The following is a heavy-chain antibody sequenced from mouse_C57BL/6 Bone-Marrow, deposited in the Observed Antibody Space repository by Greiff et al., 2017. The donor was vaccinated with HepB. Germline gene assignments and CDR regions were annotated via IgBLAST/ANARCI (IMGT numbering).Heavy chain of an antibody. Sequence: EVQLQQSGPELVKPGASVEISCKASGYTFTDYYMNWVKQSHGKSLEWIGDINPNNGGTSYNQKFKGKATLTVDKSSSTAYMELRSLTSEDSAVYYCARGGNWDFDYWGQGTTLTVSS. CDR1: GYTFTDYY. CDR2: INPNNGGT. D-gene: IGHD4-1*01. J-gene: IGHJ2*01. CDR3: ARGGNWDFDY. V-gene: IGHV1-26*01.